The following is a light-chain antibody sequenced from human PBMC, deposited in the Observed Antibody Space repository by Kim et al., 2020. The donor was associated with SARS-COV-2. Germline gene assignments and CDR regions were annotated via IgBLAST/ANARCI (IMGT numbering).Light chain of an antibody. CDR3: QQYVSSPLT. V-gene: IGKV3-20*01. Sequence: EIVLTQSPGTLSLSPGERATLSCRASQSVSSSYLAWYQQKPGQAPRLLIYGASSRATGIPDRFSGSGSGTDFTLTISRLEPEDFAVYSCQQYVSSPLTFGGGTKVDIK. CDR2: GAS. J-gene: IGKJ4*01. CDR1: QSVSSSY.